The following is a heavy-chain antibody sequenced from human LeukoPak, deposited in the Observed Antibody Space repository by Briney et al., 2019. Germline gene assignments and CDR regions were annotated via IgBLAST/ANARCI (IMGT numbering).Heavy chain of an antibody. J-gene: IGHJ6*03. D-gene: IGHD3-10*01. CDR1: GYTFTGYY. CDR2: MNPNSGNT. CDR3: ARSPYYGSGTPYYYYYYMDV. V-gene: IGHV1-8*03. Sequence: RASVKVSCKASGYTFTGYYMHWVRQAPGQGLEWMGWMNPNSGNTGYAQKFQGRVTITRNTSISTAYMELSSLRSEDTAVYYCARSPYYGSGTPYYYYYYMDVWGKGTTVTVSS.